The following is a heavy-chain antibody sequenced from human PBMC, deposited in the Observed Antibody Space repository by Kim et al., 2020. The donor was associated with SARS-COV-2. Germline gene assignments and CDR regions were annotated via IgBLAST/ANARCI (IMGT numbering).Heavy chain of an antibody. V-gene: IGHV4-34*01. J-gene: IGHJ6*03. CDR2: ITHSGSA. CDR1: GGSFSGYS. Sequence: SETLSLTCGVNGGSFSGYSWSWIRQPPGKGLEWIGEITHSGSATYNPSLKSRVTISVDTSKNQFSLMLASVTAADTAVYYCARVGVYSNRFSFHYMDVRG. CDR3: ARVGVYSNRFSFHYMDV. D-gene: IGHD4-4*01.